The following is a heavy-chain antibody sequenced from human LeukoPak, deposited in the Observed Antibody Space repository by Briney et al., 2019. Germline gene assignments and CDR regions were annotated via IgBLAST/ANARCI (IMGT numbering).Heavy chain of an antibody. CDR2: ISSSSSTI. CDR3: ARDQTLIFGVVLYAFDY. J-gene: IGHJ4*02. Sequence: PGGSLRLSCAASGFTFSSYSMNWVRQAPGKGLEWVSYISSSSSTIYYADSVKGRFTISRDNAKNSLYLQMNSLGAEDTAVYYCARDQTLIFGVVLYAFDYWGQGTLVTVSS. V-gene: IGHV3-48*01. D-gene: IGHD3-3*01. CDR1: GFTFSSYS.